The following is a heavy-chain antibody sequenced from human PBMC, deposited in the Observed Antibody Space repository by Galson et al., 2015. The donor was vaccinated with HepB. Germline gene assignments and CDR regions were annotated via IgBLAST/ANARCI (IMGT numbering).Heavy chain of an antibody. CDR3: ARDTQILTGYYRY. V-gene: IGHV4-38-2*02. D-gene: IGHD3-9*01. J-gene: IGHJ4*02. CDR2: IYHSGST. Sequence: LSLTCTVSGYSISSGYYWGWIRQPPGKGLEWIGSIYHSGSTYYNPSLKSRVTISVDTSKNQFSLKLSSVTAADTAVYYCARDTQILTGYYRYWGQGTLVTVSS. CDR1: GYSISSGYY.